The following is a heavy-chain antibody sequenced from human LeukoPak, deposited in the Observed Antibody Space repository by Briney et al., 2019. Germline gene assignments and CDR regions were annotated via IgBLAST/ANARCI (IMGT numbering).Heavy chain of an antibody. J-gene: IGHJ4*02. CDR3: AREGTGSYAGSFVY. CDR2: IVPILGIA. D-gene: IGHD1-26*01. Sequence: GASVKVSCTASGGSFSSYAISWVRQAPGQGLEWVGNIVPILGIADYAQKFQARVTITADKSASTVYMELTSLTSDDTAVYYCAREGTGSYAGSFVYWGQGTLVTVSS. V-gene: IGHV1-69*04. CDR1: GGSFSSYA.